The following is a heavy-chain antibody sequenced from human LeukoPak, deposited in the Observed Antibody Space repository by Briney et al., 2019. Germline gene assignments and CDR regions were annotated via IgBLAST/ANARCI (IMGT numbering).Heavy chain of an antibody. CDR1: GVSVISSY. Sequence: SETLSLTCTVSGVSVISSYWSWVRQPPGKGLEYIGFIHHSGDTKYNPSLKSRVTMSVDTSKSQFSLRLSSVTAADSAVYYCARHNGVSYLDYWAQGTLSPSPQ. CDR3: ARHNGVSYLDY. V-gene: IGHV4-59*02. D-gene: IGHD2-8*01. CDR2: IHHSGDT. J-gene: IGHJ4*02.